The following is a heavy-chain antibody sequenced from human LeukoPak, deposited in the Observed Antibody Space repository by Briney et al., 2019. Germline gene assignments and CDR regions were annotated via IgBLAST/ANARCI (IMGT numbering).Heavy chain of an antibody. V-gene: IGHV4-38-2*02. D-gene: IGHD3-10*01. CDR3: ARLGAITMVRGADY. Sequence: SETLSLTCTVSGYSISSGYYWGWIRQPPGKGLEWIGSIYYSGSTYYNPSLKSRVTISVDTSKNQFSLKLSSVTAADTAVYYCARLGAITMVRGADYWGQGTLVTVSS. CDR1: GYSISSGYY. J-gene: IGHJ4*02. CDR2: IYYSGST.